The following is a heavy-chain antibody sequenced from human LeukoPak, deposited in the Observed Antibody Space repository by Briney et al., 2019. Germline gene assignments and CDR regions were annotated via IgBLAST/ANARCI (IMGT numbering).Heavy chain of an antibody. Sequence: ASVKVPCKASGYTFTSYYMHWVRQAPGQGLEWMGWISAYNGNTNYAQKLQGRVTMTTDTSTSTAYMELRSLRSDDTAVYYCAREPPLGGTTLVDYWGQGTLVTVSS. V-gene: IGHV1-18*04. CDR1: GYTFTSYY. D-gene: IGHD1-1*01. CDR2: ISAYNGNT. J-gene: IGHJ4*02. CDR3: AREPPLGGTTLVDY.